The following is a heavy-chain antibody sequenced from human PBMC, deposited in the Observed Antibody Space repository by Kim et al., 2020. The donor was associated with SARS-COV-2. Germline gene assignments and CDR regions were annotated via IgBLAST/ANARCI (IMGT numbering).Heavy chain of an antibody. CDR1: GYTFTGYY. Sequence: ASVKVSCKASGYTFTGYYMHWVRQAPGQGLEWMGRINPNSGGTNYAQKFQGRVTMTRDTSISTAYMELSRLRSDDTAVYYCAREVGELLDYYYGMDVWAKGPRSPSP. D-gene: IGHD3-10*01. CDR2: INPNSGGT. V-gene: IGHV1-2*06. CDR3: AREVGELLDYYYGMDV. J-gene: IGHJ6*02.